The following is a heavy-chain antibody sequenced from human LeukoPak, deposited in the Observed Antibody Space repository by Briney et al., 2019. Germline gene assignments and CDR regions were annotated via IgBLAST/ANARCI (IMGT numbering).Heavy chain of an antibody. J-gene: IGHJ4*02. CDR2: ISGSGGSI. D-gene: IGHD4-17*01. V-gene: IGHV3-23*01. Sequence: GGSLRLSCAASGFTFSSYAMSWVRQAPGKGLEWVSAISGSGGSIHYADSVKGRFTISRDNSKNTLYLQMNSLRADDTAVYYCAKGRAKATVTAGDHWGQGTLATASS. CDR3: AKGRAKATVTAGDH. CDR1: GFTFSSYA.